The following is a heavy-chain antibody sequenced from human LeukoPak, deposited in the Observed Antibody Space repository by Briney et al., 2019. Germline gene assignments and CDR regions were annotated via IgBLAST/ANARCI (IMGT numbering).Heavy chain of an antibody. V-gene: IGHV4-61*02. CDR2: IYTSGST. CDR1: GGSISSGSYY. J-gene: IGHJ6*02. Sequence: LSLTCTVSGGSISSGSYYWSWIRPPAGKGLEWIGRIYTSGSTNYNPSLRSRVTISVDTSKNQFSLKLSSVTAADTAVYYCARTSSGVSDGMDVWGQGTTVTVSS. D-gene: IGHD3-22*01. CDR3: ARTSSGVSDGMDV.